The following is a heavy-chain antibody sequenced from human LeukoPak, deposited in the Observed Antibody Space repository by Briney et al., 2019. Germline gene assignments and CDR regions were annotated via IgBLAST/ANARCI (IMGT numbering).Heavy chain of an antibody. V-gene: IGHV4-61*02. Sequence: SQTLSLTCTVSGGSISSGSYYWSWIRQPAGKGLEWIGRIYTSGSTNYNPSLKSRVTISVDTSKNQFSLKLSSMTAADTAVYYCARAFTMVRGVITPYYFDYWGQGTLVTVSS. CDR2: IYTSGST. D-gene: IGHD3-10*01. CDR3: ARAFTMVRGVITPYYFDY. CDR1: GGSISSGSYY. J-gene: IGHJ4*02.